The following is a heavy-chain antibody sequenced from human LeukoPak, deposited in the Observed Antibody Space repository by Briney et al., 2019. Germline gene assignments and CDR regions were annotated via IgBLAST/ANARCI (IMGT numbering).Heavy chain of an antibody. J-gene: IGHJ4*02. V-gene: IGHV3-66*01. Sequence: GGSLRLSCAASGFTFSSYWMSWVRQAPGKGLEWVSVIYAGGSTYYADSVKGRFTSSRDNSKNTLYLQMNSLRAEDTAVYYCSGSGSYYSDYWGQGTLVTVSS. CDR2: IYAGGST. D-gene: IGHD3-10*01. CDR3: SGSGSYYSDY. CDR1: GFTFSSYW.